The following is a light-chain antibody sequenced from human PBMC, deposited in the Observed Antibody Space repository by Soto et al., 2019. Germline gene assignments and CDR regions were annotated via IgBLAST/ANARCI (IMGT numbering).Light chain of an antibody. V-gene: IGLV2-8*01. J-gene: IGLJ3*02. CDR1: SSDVGGYNC. CDR2: EVS. Sequence: QSALTQPPSASGSPGQSVTISCTGTSSDVGGYNCVSWYQQHPGKAPKLMIYEVSKRPSGVPDRFSGSKSGNTASLTVSGLQAEDEADYYCSSYAGSNKGWVFGGGTKLTVL. CDR3: SSYAGSNKGWV.